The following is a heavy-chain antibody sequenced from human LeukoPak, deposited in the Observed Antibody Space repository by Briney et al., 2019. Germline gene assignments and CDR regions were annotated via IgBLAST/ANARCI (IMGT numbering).Heavy chain of an antibody. V-gene: IGHV1-2*02. Sequence: GASVKVSCKASGYTFTSYYLHWVRQAPGQGLEWMGWINPNSGGTNYAQKFQGRVTMTRDTSISTAYMELSRLRSDDTAEYYCARALYYDSSGYYSSGYYYFQYWGQGTLVTVSS. CDR2: INPNSGGT. CDR3: ARALYYDSSGYYSSGYYYFQY. D-gene: IGHD3-22*01. J-gene: IGHJ1*01. CDR1: GYTFTSYY.